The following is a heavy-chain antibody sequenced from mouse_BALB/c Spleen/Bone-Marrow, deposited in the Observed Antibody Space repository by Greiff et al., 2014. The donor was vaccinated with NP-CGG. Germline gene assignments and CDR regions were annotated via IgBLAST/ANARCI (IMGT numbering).Heavy chain of an antibody. CDR3: AREGWLLRFDY. V-gene: IGHV1-14*01. Sequence: VQLKESGPELVKPGASVKMSCKAFGYTFTAYVMHWVKQKPGQGLEWIGYINPYNDGTNYIEKFKGKATLTSDIPSSTAYMELSSLTSEDSAVYYCAREGWLLRFDYWGQGTTLTVSS. CDR1: GYTFTAYV. D-gene: IGHD2-3*01. J-gene: IGHJ2*01. CDR2: INPYNDGT.